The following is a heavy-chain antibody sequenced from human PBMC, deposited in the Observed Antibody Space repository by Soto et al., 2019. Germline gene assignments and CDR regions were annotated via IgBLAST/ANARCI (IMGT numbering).Heavy chain of an antibody. CDR3: ARYYDFWSGYYYGMDV. CDR2: SYPGDSDT. V-gene: IGHV5-51*01. J-gene: IGHJ6*02. D-gene: IGHD3-3*01. Sequence: GESLKISCKGSGYSFTSYWIGWVRQMPGKGLEWMGISYPGDSDTTYSPSLQGQVTISVDKSITPAYLKLSSVTAADTAVYYCARYYDFWSGYYYGMDVWGQGTTVPVSS. CDR1: GYSFTSYW.